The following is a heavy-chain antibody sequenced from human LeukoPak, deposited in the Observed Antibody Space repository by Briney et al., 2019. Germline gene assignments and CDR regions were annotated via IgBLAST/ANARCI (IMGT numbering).Heavy chain of an antibody. CDR2: ISYDGSNK. J-gene: IGHJ5*02. D-gene: IGHD2-15*01. CDR3: AKSGCSGGSCYWFDP. V-gene: IGHV3-30*18. Sequence: GGSLRLSCAASGFTFSSYGMHWVRQAPGKGLEWVAVISYDGSNKYYADSVKGRFTISRDNSKNTLYLQMNSLRAEDTAVYYCAKSGCSGGSCYWFDPWGQGTLVTVSS. CDR1: GFTFSSYG.